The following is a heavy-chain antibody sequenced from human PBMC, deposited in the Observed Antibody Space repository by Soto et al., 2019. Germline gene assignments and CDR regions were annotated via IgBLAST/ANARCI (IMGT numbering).Heavy chain of an antibody. CDR1: GYTFTSYA. CDR2: INAGNGNT. J-gene: IGHJ5*02. V-gene: IGHV1-3*01. Sequence: GASVKVSCKASGYTFTSYAMHWVRQAPGQRLEWMGWINAGNGNTKYSQKFQGRVTITRDTSASTAYMELSSLRSEDTAVYYCARDKGYCSGGSCYLDEDWFDPWGQGTLVTVSS. CDR3: ARDKGYCSGGSCYLDEDWFDP. D-gene: IGHD2-15*01.